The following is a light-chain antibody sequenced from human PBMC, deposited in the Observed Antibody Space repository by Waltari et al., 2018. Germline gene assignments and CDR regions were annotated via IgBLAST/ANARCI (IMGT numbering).Light chain of an antibody. J-gene: IGKJ4*01. V-gene: IGKV3-15*01. Sequence: EIVMTQSPATLSVPPGGRATVSCRASQGISSNLAWYPQKPGLAPRLLIYGSSTRAPGIPARFSGSGSGTEFTLTISSLQSEDFAVYSCQQYNNWPPTFGGGTKVEIK. CDR2: GSS. CDR3: QQYNNWPPT. CDR1: QGISSN.